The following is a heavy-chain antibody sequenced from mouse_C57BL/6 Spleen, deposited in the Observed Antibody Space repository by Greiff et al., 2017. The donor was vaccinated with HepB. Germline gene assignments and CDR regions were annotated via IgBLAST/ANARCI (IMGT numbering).Heavy chain of an antibody. D-gene: IGHD6-1*01. CDR3: ARDIASQACAY. CDR1: GFTFSSYA. CDR2: ISDGGSYT. Sequence: EVMLVESGGGLVKPGGSLKLSCAASGFTFSSYAMSWVRQTPEKRLEWVATISDGGSYTYYPDNVKGRFTISRDNAKNNLYLQMSHLKSEDTAMYYCARDIASQACAYWGQGTLVTVSA. V-gene: IGHV5-4*01. J-gene: IGHJ3*01.